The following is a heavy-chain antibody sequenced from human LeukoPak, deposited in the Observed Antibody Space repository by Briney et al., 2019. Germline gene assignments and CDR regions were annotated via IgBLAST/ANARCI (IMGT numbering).Heavy chain of an antibody. CDR2: ISYDGSNK. Sequence: PGGSLRLSCAASGFTFSSYGMHWVRQAPGKGLEWVAVISYDGSNKYYADSVKGRFTISRDNSKNTLYLQMNSLRAEDTAVYYCAEEMRYYDSSGYYYVGMDVWGQGTTVTVSS. J-gene: IGHJ6*02. V-gene: IGHV3-30*18. CDR3: AEEMRYYDSSGYYYVGMDV. D-gene: IGHD3-22*01. CDR1: GFTFSSYG.